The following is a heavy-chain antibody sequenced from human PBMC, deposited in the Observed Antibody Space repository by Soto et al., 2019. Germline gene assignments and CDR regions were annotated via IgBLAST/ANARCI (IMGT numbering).Heavy chain of an antibody. J-gene: IGHJ6*02. CDR3: VRERIAAAYNVYYYYGMDV. CDR2: IWYDGSNS. CDR1: GFTFRSHG. D-gene: IGHD6-13*01. Sequence: QVQLVESGGGVVQPGRSLRLSCAASGFTFRSHGMHWVRQAPGKGLEWVAVIWYDGSNSYHADSVKGRFTVSRDNSKNTLYLQMNSLRAEDTAVYYCVRERIAAAYNVYYYYGMDVWGQGTTVTVSS. V-gene: IGHV3-33*01.